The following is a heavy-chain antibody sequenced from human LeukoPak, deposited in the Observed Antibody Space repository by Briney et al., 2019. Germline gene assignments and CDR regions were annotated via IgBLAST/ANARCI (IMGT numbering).Heavy chain of an antibody. CDR1: GASISSASYY. CDR3: ARDRAMVADWYFDL. D-gene: IGHD5-18*01. V-gene: IGHV4-61*01. J-gene: IGHJ2*01. Sequence: SETLSLTCTVSGASISSASYYWTWIRQPPGKGLEWIGYIYYSGTTNYNPSLKSRVTISVDTSKNQFSLKLSSVTAADTAVYYCARDRAMVADWYFDLWGRGTLVTVSS. CDR2: IYYSGTT.